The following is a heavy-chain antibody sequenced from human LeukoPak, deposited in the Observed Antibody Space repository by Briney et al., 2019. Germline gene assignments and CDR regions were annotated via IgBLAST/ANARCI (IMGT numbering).Heavy chain of an antibody. CDR2: ISYDGSNK. D-gene: IGHD3-9*01. V-gene: IGHV3-30*18. CDR3: AKDSSPPDYDILTGHGY. CDR1: GFTFSSYG. Sequence: GGSLRLSCAASGFTFSSYGMHWVRQAPGKGLEWVAVISYDGSNKYYADSVKGRFTISRDNSKNTLYLQMNSLRAEDTAVYHCAKDSSPPDYDILTGHGYWGQGTLVTVSS. J-gene: IGHJ4*02.